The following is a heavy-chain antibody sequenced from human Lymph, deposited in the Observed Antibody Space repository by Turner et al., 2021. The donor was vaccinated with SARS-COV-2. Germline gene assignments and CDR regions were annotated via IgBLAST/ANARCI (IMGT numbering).Heavy chain of an antibody. CDR1: GFTFSTYA. J-gene: IGHJ6*02. V-gene: IGHV3-30*04. Sequence: QVQMVEYGGGVVKPGRSLRLSCAASGFTFSTYAIYWVRQAPGKGLEWVAVISYDGSNKYYADSVKGRFTISRDNSKNTLYLQMNSLRAEDTAVYYCARYASGGYFYYGMDVLGQGTTVTVSS. CDR2: ISYDGSNK. D-gene: IGHD3-10*01. CDR3: ARYASGGYFYYGMDV.